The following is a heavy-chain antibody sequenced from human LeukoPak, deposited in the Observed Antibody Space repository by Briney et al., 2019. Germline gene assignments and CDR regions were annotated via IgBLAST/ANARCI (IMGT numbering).Heavy chain of an antibody. CDR1: GDSTSSTLYF. Sequence: PSETLSLTCTVSGDSTSSTLYFWGWIRQPPGKGLEWIGHIYYTGTTYYHPSLKSRATISVHTPKNQFSLKLNSVTAADTATYYCARRVTYGNTLDSWGQGTLVTVSS. CDR2: IYYTGTT. V-gene: IGHV4-39*01. J-gene: IGHJ4*02. D-gene: IGHD5-24*01. CDR3: ARRVTYGNTLDS.